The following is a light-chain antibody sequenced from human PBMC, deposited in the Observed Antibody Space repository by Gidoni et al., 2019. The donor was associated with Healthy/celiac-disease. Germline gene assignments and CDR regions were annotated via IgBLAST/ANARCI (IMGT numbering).Light chain of an antibody. J-gene: IGLJ2*01. CDR2: QDS. CDR3: QAWDSSLPVV. Sequence: SYELTQPPSVSVSPGQTASITCSGDKLGDKYACWYQQTPGQSPVLVIYQDSKRPSGIPERFSGSNSGNTDTLTISGTQAMDEADYYCQAWDSSLPVVFGGGTKLTVL. V-gene: IGLV3-1*01. CDR1: KLGDKY.